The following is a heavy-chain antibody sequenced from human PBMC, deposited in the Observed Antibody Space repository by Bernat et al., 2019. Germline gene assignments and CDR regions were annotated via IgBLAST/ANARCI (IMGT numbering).Heavy chain of an antibody. CDR3: AKRGGDRGWGAFDI. Sequence: EVQLLESGGAVVQPGGSLRLSCTSSGFSFSSSAMSWVRQAPGKGLEWVSTLSHGDGSTYYADSVKGRFIISRDNSGNTLYLQMNSLGAEETAVYYCAKRGGDRGWGAFDIWGQGTMVSVSS. J-gene: IGHJ3*02. CDR2: LSHGDGST. CDR1: GFSFSSSA. D-gene: IGHD2-21*01. V-gene: IGHV3-23*01.